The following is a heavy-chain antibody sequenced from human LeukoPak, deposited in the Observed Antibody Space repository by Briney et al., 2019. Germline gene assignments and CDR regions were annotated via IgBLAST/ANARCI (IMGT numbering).Heavy chain of an antibody. V-gene: IGHV4-4*07. CDR2: IYTSGST. CDR3: AANVGYCSGGSCYPVDY. Sequence: PSETLSLTCTVSGVSISSYYWSSIRQPAGKGLEWIGRIYTSGSTNYNPSLKSRVTMSVDTSKNQFSLKLSSVTAADTAVYYCAANVGYCSGGSCYPVDYWGQGTLVTVSS. CDR1: GVSISSYY. D-gene: IGHD2-15*01. J-gene: IGHJ4*02.